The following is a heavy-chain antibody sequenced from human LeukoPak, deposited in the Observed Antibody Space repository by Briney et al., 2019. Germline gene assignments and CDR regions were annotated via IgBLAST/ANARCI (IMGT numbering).Heavy chain of an antibody. CDR2: IKQDGSEK. CDR3: ARWFGELFDY. J-gene: IGHJ4*02. D-gene: IGHD3-10*01. Sequence: GGSLRLSCAASGFTFSSYSMNWVRQAPGKGLEWVANIKQDGSEKYYVDSVKGRFTISRDNAKNSLYLQMNSLRAEDTAVYYCARWFGELFDYWGQGTLVTVSS. V-gene: IGHV3-7*01. CDR1: GFTFSSYS.